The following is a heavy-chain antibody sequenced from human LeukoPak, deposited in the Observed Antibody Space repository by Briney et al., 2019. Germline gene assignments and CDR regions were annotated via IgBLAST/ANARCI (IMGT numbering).Heavy chain of an antibody. CDR1: GFTFSSYW. V-gene: IGHV3-74*01. Sequence: PGGSLRLSCAASGFTFSSYWRHWVRQAPGKGLVWVSRINSDGSSTSYADSVKGRITISRDNAKNTLYLQMNSPRAEDTAVYYCARAAGYSYGEFAYWGQGTLVTVSS. CDR2: INSDGSST. CDR3: ARAAGYSYGEFAY. D-gene: IGHD5-18*01. J-gene: IGHJ4*02.